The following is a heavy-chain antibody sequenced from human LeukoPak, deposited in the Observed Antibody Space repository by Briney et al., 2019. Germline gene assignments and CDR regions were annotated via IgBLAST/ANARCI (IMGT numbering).Heavy chain of an antibody. D-gene: IGHD3-10*01. CDR1: GFTFSSHW. J-gene: IGHJ4*02. CDR3: PRDAFTMVRGVIGY. Sequence: GGSLRLSCAASGFTFSSHWMHWVRQTPGKGLVWVSRINIDGSSTSYADSVKGRFTISRDNTKHTLYLQINSLRAEATAVYYCPRDAFTMVRGVIGYWGQGTLVTVSS. V-gene: IGHV3-74*01. CDR2: INIDGSST.